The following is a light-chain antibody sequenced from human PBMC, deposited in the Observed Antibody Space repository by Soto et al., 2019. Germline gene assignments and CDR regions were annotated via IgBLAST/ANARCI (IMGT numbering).Light chain of an antibody. CDR2: GVS. Sequence: QSALTQPASVSGSPGQSITMCCTGTSSDVGGYNYVSWYQQHPGKAPKLMIYGVSNRPSGVANRFSGSKSGNTASLTISGLQAEDEADYYCSSYTSSSTLYVFGTGTKLTVL. CDR3: SSYTSSSTLYV. CDR1: SSDVGGYNY. V-gene: IGLV2-14*01. J-gene: IGLJ1*01.